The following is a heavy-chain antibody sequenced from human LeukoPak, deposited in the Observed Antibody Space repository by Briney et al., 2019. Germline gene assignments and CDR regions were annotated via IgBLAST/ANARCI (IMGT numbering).Heavy chain of an antibody. CDR2: INPNSGGT. CDR1: GYTFTGYY. Sequence: VASVKVSCKASGYTFTGYYMHWVRQAPGQGLEWMGWINPNSGGTNYAQKFQGRVTTTRDTSISTAYMELSGLRSDDTAVYYCARDSDEKAAAGTYIPGYWGQGTLVTVSS. J-gene: IGHJ4*02. V-gene: IGHV1-2*02. CDR3: ARDSDEKAAAGTYIPGY. D-gene: IGHD6-13*01.